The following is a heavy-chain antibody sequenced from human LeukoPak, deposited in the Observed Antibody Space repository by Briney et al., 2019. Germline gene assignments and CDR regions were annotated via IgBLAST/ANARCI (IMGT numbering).Heavy chain of an antibody. CDR2: ISWNSGSI. D-gene: IGHD3-22*01. CDR1: GFTFDDYA. CDR3: AKGTYYYDSSGLFDY. Sequence: GRSLRLSCAASGFTFDDYAMHWVRHAPGKGLEWVSGISWNSGSIGYADSVKGRFTISRDNAKNSLYLQMNSLRAEDTALYYCAKGTYYYDSSGLFDYWGQGTLVTVSS. J-gene: IGHJ4*02. V-gene: IGHV3-9*01.